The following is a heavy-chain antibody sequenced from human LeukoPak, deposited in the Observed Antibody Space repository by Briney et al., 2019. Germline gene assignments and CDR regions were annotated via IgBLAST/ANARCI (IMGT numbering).Heavy chain of an antibody. Sequence: GGSLRLSCAASGFSFSSYAVSWVRQAPGGGLEWVSGISDGGSRTYYADSVKGRFTISRDDSKNTLYLQMNSLRAEDTAVYYCAKVQLGIGVDYWGQGTLVTVSS. CDR1: GFSFSSYA. J-gene: IGHJ4*02. CDR2: ISDGGSRT. CDR3: AKVQLGIGVDY. V-gene: IGHV3-23*01. D-gene: IGHD7-27*01.